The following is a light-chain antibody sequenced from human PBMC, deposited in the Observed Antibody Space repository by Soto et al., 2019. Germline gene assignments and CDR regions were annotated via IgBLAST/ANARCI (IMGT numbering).Light chain of an antibody. V-gene: IGKV3-11*01. J-gene: IGKJ4*01. CDR1: QSVSSY. CDR3: QQRSNWPPLT. CDR2: DAS. Sequence: EIVLTYSPATRSFSPVERATLSCRASQSVSSYLAWYQQKPGQAPRLLIYDASNRATGIPARFSGSGSGTDFTLTISSLEPEDFAVYYCQQRSNWPPLTFGGGTKVDI.